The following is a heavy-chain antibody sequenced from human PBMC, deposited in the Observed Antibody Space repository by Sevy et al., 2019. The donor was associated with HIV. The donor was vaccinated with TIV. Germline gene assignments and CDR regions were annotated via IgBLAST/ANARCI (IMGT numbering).Heavy chain of an antibody. CDR2: ISYDGSNK. J-gene: IGHJ4*02. Sequence: GGSLRLSCAASGFTFSSYAMHWVRQAPGKGLEWVAVISYDGSNKYYADSVKGRFTISRDNSKNTLYLQMNSLRAKDTAVYYCARGAPHKYYYDSSGYSGKGNFDYWGQGTLVTVSS. V-gene: IGHV3-30-3*01. D-gene: IGHD3-22*01. CDR3: ARGAPHKYYYDSSGYSGKGNFDY. CDR1: GFTFSSYA.